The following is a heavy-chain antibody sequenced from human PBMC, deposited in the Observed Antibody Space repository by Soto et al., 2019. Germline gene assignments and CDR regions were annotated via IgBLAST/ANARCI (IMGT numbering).Heavy chain of an antibody. CDR3: VKYTVTEDLGES. Sequence: EVQLLESGGDVVRPGGSLRLSCAASGFTFSSYAMGWVRQAPGKGLEWVAGVSRAGTYTFYADSVRGWFSISRDNSRDTVDLYINALRGDDTAVYFCVKYTVTEDLGESWGQGTLVSVSS. D-gene: IGHD3-16*01. CDR2: VSRAGTYT. J-gene: IGHJ5*02. V-gene: IGHV3-23*01. CDR1: GFTFSSYA.